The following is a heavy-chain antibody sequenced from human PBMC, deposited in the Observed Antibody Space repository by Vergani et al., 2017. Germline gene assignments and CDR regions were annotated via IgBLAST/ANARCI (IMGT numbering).Heavy chain of an antibody. CDR2: ISYDGSNK. J-gene: IGHJ6*02. CDR1: GFTFSSYG. Sequence: QVQLVESGGGVVQPGRSLRLSCAASGFTFSSYGMHWVRQAPGKGLEWVAVISYDGSNKYYADSVKGRFTISRDNSKNTLYLQMNSLRAEDTAVYYCARDVERYYDSSGYTPYYYGMDVWGQGTTVTVSS. V-gene: IGHV3-30*03. CDR3: ARDVERYYDSSGYTPYYYGMDV. D-gene: IGHD3-22*01.